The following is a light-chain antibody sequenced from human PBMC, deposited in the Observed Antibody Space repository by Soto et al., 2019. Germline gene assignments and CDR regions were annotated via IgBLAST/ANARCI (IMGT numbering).Light chain of an antibody. Sequence: SSELTQPLSVSVALGQTARITCGGNNIASKNVHWYQQRPGQAPILVIYRDNNRPSGIPERFSGSNSGNTATLTINGAQAGDEADDFCQVWDSSTVFGGGTKLTVL. CDR3: QVWDSSTV. J-gene: IGLJ2*01. CDR2: RDN. CDR1: NIASKN. V-gene: IGLV3-9*01.